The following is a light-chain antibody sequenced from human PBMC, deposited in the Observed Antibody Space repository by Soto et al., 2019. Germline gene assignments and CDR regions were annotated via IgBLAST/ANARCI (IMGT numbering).Light chain of an antibody. CDR1: QSVSSN. Sequence: EIVLTQSPGTLSLSPGERATLSCRASQSVSSNLAWYQQKPGQAPRLLISDASTRATGIPARVSGSGSGTDFTLTISSLEPEDFAVYYCQQRSNWPWTFGQGTKVDI. J-gene: IGKJ1*01. V-gene: IGKV3-11*01. CDR3: QQRSNWPWT. CDR2: DAS.